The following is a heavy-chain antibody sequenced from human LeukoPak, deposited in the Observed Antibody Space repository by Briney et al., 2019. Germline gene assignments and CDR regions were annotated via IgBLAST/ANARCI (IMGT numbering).Heavy chain of an antibody. V-gene: IGHV4-59*08. CDR1: GFTFSSYA. J-gene: IGHJ4*02. Sequence: GSLRLSCGGSGFTFSSYAMSWVRQPPGKGLEWIGYIHYSGSTKYNPSLRSRVTISVDTSKNQFSLKLSSVTAADTAVYYCARHFNSGTYPFDYWGQGTLVTVSS. CDR2: IHYSGST. CDR3: ARHFNSGTYPFDY. D-gene: IGHD3-10*01.